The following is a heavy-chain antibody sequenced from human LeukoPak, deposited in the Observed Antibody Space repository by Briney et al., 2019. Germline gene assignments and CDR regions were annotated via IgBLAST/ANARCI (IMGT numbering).Heavy chain of an antibody. CDR2: IYITGTTGST. CDR3: ARQQLKTMASFDY. J-gene: IGHJ4*02. D-gene: IGHD4/OR15-4a*01. Sequence: PSETLSLTCTVSGGSIGSYYWSWIRQPAGKGLEWIGRIYITGTTGSTNYNPSLKSRVTMSVDTSKNQFSLKLSSVTAADTAVYYCARQQLKTMASFDYWGQGTLVTVSS. V-gene: IGHV4-4*07. CDR1: GGSIGSYY.